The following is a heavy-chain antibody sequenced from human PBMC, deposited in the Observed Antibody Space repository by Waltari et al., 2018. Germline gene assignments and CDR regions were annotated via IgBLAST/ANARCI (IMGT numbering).Heavy chain of an antibody. CDR3: ATDTAHAFDI. CDR2: FDPEDGET. CDR1: GGTFSSYA. J-gene: IGHJ3*02. V-gene: IGHV1-24*01. Sequence: QVQLVQSGAEVKKPGSSVKVSCKASGGTFSSYAISWVRQAPGQGLEWMGGFDPEDGETIYAQKFQGRVTMTEDTSTDTAYMELSSLRSEDTAVYYCATDTAHAFDIWGQGTMVTVSS. D-gene: IGHD4-17*01.